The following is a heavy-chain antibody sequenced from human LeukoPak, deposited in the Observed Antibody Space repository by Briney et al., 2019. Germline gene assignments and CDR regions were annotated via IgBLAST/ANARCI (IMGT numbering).Heavy chain of an antibody. CDR1: GFIFRSYG. V-gene: IGHV3-7*01. Sequence: GGSLRLSCEASGFIFRSYGMSWVRQAPGKWLEWVANIKQGGSEKRYVDSVKGRFTISRENAKNSVYLQMTSLRAEDTAVYYCAGEGHWGFCSSPNCPSFDFWGQGTLATVSS. D-gene: IGHD2-2*01. CDR3: AGEGHWGFCSSPNCPSFDF. J-gene: IGHJ4*02. CDR2: IKQGGSEK.